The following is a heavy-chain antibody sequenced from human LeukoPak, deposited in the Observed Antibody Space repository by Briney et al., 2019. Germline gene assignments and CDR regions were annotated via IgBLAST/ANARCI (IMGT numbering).Heavy chain of an antibody. V-gene: IGHV3-7*01. CDR2: IKQDGSEK. Sequence: PGGSLRLSCAASGFTFSSYWMSWVRQAPGKGLEWVANIKQDGSEKYYVDSVKGRFTISRDNAKNSLYLQMNSLRAEDTAVYYCARDPRITMVRGVIIKTLDYWGHGTLVTVSS. CDR3: ARDPRITMVRGVIIKTLDY. CDR1: GFTFSSYW. D-gene: IGHD3-10*01. J-gene: IGHJ4*01.